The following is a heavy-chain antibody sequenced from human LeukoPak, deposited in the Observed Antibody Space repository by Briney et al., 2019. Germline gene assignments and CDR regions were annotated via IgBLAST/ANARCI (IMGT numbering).Heavy chain of an antibody. Sequence: PSETLSLTCTVSGCSISSGDYYWSWIRQPPGKGLEWIGYIYYSGSTYYNPSLKSRVTISVDTSKNQFSLKLSSVTAADTAVYYCASGGWLRSQLDYWGQGTLVTVSS. CDR1: GCSISSGDYY. J-gene: IGHJ4*02. CDR2: IYYSGST. V-gene: IGHV4-30-4*01. CDR3: ASGGWLRSQLDY. D-gene: IGHD5-12*01.